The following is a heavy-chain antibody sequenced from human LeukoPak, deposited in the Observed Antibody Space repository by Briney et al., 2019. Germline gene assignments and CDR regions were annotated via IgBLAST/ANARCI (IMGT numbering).Heavy chain of an antibody. J-gene: IGHJ5*02. V-gene: IGHV1-46*01. CDR1: GYTFTSYY. CDR2: INPSGGST. CDR3: AGGPYIVVVPADNLFDP. D-gene: IGHD2-2*01. Sequence: ASVKVSCKASGYTFTSYYMHWVRQAPGQGLEWMGIINPSGGSTSYAQKFQGRVTMTRDTSTSTVYMELSSLRSEDTAVYYCAGGPYIVVVPADNLFDPWGQGTLVTV.